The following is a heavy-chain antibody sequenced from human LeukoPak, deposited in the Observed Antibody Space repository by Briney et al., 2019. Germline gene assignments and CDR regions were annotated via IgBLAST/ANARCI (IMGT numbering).Heavy chain of an antibody. CDR2: INWNGDIT. CDR1: GFIFDDFG. Sequence: GGSLRLSCAASGFIFDDFGMTWVRQAPGKGLEWVSSINWNGDITPYADSVKGRFTISRDNAKNALYFQMNSLRPEDTALYFCTRDETGIDYWGQGTLVTVSS. J-gene: IGHJ4*02. V-gene: IGHV3-20*04. D-gene: IGHD1-1*01. CDR3: TRDETGIDY.